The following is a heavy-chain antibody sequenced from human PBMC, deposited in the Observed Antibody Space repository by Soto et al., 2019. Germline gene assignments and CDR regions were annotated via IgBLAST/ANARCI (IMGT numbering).Heavy chain of an antibody. J-gene: IGHJ3*02. CDR3: AKVLPTYCSGGSCYQIDAFDI. V-gene: IGHV3-9*01. Sequence: EVQLVESGGGLVQPGRSLRLSCAASGFTFDDYAMHWVRQAPGKGLEWVSGISWNSGSIGYADSVKGRVTISRDNAKNSLYLQMNSLRAEDTALYYCAKVLPTYCSGGSCYQIDAFDIWGQGTMVTVSS. D-gene: IGHD2-15*01. CDR2: ISWNSGSI. CDR1: GFTFDDYA.